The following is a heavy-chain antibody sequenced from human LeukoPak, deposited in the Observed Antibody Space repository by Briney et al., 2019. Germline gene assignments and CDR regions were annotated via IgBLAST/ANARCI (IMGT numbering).Heavy chain of an antibody. V-gene: IGHV1-2*02. CDR1: GYTFTANF. CDR2: INPNSGDT. J-gene: IGHJ4*02. D-gene: IGHD3-22*01. Sequence: ASVKVSCKASGYTFTANFIHWARQAPGQGLEWMGWINPNSGDTNYGKNFQGRVTMTRDTSISTAYRELGRLRSDDTAVYYCARVANYYDSSGSYLYYFDYWGQGTLVTVSS. CDR3: ARVANYYDSSGSYLYYFDY.